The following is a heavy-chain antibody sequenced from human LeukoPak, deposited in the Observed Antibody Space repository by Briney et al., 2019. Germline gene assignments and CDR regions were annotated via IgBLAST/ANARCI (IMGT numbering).Heavy chain of an antibody. D-gene: IGHD3-10*01. CDR3: AKDSQSQWFGELLFFDY. CDR1: GFTFSSYW. CDR2: IKQDGSEK. Sequence: GGSLRLSCAASGFTFSSYWMSWVRQAPGRGLEWVANIKQDGSEKYYVDSVKGRFTISRDNSKNTLYLQMNSLRAEDTAVYYCAKDSQSQWFGELLFFDYWGQGTLVIVSS. V-gene: IGHV3-7*01. J-gene: IGHJ4*02.